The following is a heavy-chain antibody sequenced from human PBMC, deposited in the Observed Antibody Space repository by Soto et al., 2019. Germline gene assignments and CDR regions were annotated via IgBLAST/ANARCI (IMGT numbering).Heavy chain of an antibody. D-gene: IGHD2-8*01. J-gene: IGHJ5*01. Sequence: SQTLSLTCAISGDSVSSNSVVWNWIRQSPSRGLEWLGRTYYRSKWYYEYAESVKSRIAINPDTSKNQFSLQLSSVTPDDTAVYYCARLIGDSWLDSWGQGTLVTVSS. CDR1: GDSVSSNSVV. CDR2: TYYRSKWYY. CDR3: ARLIGDSWLDS. V-gene: IGHV6-1*01.